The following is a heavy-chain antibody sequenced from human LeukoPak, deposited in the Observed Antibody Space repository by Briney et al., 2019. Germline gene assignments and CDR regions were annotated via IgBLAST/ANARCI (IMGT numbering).Heavy chain of an antibody. CDR3: ARQTPVDTAMVTSMDY. D-gene: IGHD5-18*01. J-gene: IGHJ4*02. V-gene: IGHV5-51*01. Sequence: GESLKISCKGSGYSFTSYWIGWVRQLRGKALEWRVIIYPGYSDTRYSPSFRDQVTISADKSISTAYRQWSSLKASDTAMYYCARQTPVDTAMVTSMDYWGQGTLVTVSS. CDR2: IYPGYSDT. CDR1: GYSFTSYW.